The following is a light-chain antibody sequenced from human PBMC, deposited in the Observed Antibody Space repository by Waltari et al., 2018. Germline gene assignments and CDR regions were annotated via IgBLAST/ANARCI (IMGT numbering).Light chain of an antibody. CDR3: QQHYSTPRS. CDR1: QSVLYSSNNKNY. Sequence: DIVMTPSPDSLAVSLGERATINCKSSQSVLYSSNNKNYLAWYQQKPGQPPKLLIYWASTRESGVPDRFSGSGSGTDFTLTISSLQAEDVAVYYCQQHYSTPRSFGGGTKVEIK. CDR2: WAS. J-gene: IGKJ4*01. V-gene: IGKV4-1*01.